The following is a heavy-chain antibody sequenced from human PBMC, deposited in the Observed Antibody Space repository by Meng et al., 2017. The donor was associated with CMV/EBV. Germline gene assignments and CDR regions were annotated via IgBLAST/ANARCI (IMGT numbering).Heavy chain of an antibody. CDR1: GFTFSSYG. Sequence: LTGAASGFTFSSYGMHWVRQAPGKGLEWVAVIWYDGSNKYYADSVKGRFTISRDNSKNTLYLQMNSLRAEDTAVYYCAKMLAARPSSYYYYGMDVWGQGTTVTVSS. D-gene: IGHD6-6*01. J-gene: IGHJ6*02. V-gene: IGHV3-33*06. CDR3: AKMLAARPSSYYYYGMDV. CDR2: IWYDGSNK.